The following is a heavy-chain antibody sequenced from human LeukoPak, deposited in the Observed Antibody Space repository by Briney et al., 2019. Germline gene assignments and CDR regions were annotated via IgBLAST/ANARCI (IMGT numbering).Heavy chain of an antibody. V-gene: IGHV3-53*01. CDR1: GFSVSSNF. J-gene: IGHJ4*02. Sequence: GGSLKLSCAASGFSVSSNFMSWVRQAPGKGLEWVSLIYSGGSTYYADSVKGRFTISRDNSKNTLSLQMNSLRAGDTAVYYCARDAAEQQLVHYFDYWGQGTLVTVTS. D-gene: IGHD6-13*01. CDR3: ARDAAEQQLVHYFDY. CDR2: IYSGGST.